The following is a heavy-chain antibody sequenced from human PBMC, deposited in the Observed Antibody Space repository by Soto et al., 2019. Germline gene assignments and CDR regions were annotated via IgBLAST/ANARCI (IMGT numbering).Heavy chain of an antibody. J-gene: IGHJ4*02. CDR1: GFTFSSYA. CDR3: AKDSTTNDWFLYYFDY. D-gene: IGHD3-9*01. CDR2: ISGSGGST. V-gene: IGHV3-23*01. Sequence: QPGGSLRLSCAASGFTFSSYAMSWVRQAPGKGLEWVSAISGSGGSTYYADSVKGRFTISRDNSKNTLYLQMNSLRAEDTAVYYCAKDSTTNDWFLYYFDYWGQGTLVTVSS.